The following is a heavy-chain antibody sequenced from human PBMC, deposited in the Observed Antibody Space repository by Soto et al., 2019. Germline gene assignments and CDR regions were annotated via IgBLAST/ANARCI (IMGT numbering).Heavy chain of an antibody. CDR3: ARSGAQLAFDY. CDR1: GGSVSSGSYY. V-gene: IGHV4-61*01. D-gene: IGHD3-10*01. J-gene: IGHJ4*02. CDR2: IYYSGST. Sequence: QVQLQESGPGLVKPSETLSLTCTVSGGSVSSGSYYWSWIRQPPGKGLEWIGYIYYSGSTNYNPYLTSRINISVDTSKNQFSLKLSSVTAADTAVYYCARSGAQLAFDYWGQGTLVTVSS.